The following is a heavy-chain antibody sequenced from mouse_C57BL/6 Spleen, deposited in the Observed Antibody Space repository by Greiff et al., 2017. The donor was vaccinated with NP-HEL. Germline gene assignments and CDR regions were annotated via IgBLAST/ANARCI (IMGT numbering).Heavy chain of an antibody. J-gene: IGHJ3*01. Sequence: QVQLKESGAELARPGASVKLSCKASGYTFTSYGISWVKQRTGQGLEWIGEIYPRSGNTYYNEKFKGKATLTADKSSSTAYTELRSLTSEDSAVYFCARLLPDAWFAYWGQGTLVTVSA. CDR2: IYPRSGNT. D-gene: IGHD1-1*01. V-gene: IGHV1-81*01. CDR1: GYTFTSYG. CDR3: ARLLPDAWFAY.